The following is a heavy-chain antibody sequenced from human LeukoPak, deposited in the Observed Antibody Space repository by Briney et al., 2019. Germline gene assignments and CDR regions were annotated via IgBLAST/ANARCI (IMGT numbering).Heavy chain of an antibody. Sequence: KPGGSLRLSCAAPGFTFSDYYMSWIRQAPGKGLEWVSYISSSSSYTNYADSVKGRFTISRDNAKNSLYLQMNSLRAEDTAVYYCARDGDYFDYWGQGTLVTVSS. J-gene: IGHJ4*02. D-gene: IGHD4-17*01. V-gene: IGHV3-11*06. CDR3: ARDGDYFDY. CDR1: GFTFSDYY. CDR2: ISSSSSYT.